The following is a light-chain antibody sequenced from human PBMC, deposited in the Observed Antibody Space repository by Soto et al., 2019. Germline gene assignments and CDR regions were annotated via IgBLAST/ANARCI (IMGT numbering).Light chain of an antibody. CDR3: HQRSSWPRGT. CDR2: DAS. V-gene: IGKV3-11*01. Sequence: EIVLTQSPATLSLSLGESATLSCRASQSVSSYLAWYQQKPGQGPRLLIYDASNRATGVSARFSGSGYGTDFTLTISSLEPYDFAVYYCHQRSSWPRGTFGQGTKVEIK. CDR1: QSVSSY. J-gene: IGKJ1*01.